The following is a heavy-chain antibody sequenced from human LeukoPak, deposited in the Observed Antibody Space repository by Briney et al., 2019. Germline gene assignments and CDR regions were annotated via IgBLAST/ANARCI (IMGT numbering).Heavy chain of an antibody. CDR3: AKAFALRGRSNDPEEYYFDY. CDR1: GFTFSSYA. CDR2: ISFDGSNK. Sequence: HPGGSLRLSCAASGFTFSSYAMSWVRQAPGKGLEWVAVISFDGSNKYYADSVRGRFTISRDNSKDTLYLQMNSLRAEDTAVYYCAKAFALRGRSNDPEEYYFDYWGQGILVTVSS. D-gene: IGHD3-3*02. J-gene: IGHJ4*02. V-gene: IGHV3-30*18.